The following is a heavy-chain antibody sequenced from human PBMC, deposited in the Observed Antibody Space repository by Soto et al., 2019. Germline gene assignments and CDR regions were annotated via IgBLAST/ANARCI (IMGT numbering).Heavy chain of an antibody. J-gene: IGHJ6*03. V-gene: IGHV4-34*01. Sequence: SETLSLTCAVYGGSFSGYYWSWIRQPPGKGLEWIGEINHSGSTNYNPSLKSRVTISVDTSKNQFSLKLSSVTAADTAVYYCARGYSGYDRYYYYYMDVWGKGTTVTVSS. D-gene: IGHD5-12*01. CDR3: ARGYSGYDRYYYYYMDV. CDR1: GGSFSGYY. CDR2: INHSGST.